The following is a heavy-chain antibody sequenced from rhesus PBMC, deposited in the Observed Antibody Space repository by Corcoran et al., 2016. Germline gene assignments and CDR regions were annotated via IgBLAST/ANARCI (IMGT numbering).Heavy chain of an antibody. CDR3: ADDFGLDS. D-gene: IGHD3-9*01. Sequence: EVQLVESGGGLATPGGSLRVSWVASGFTFSDYWMYWVRQAPGKGLEWISGINNPGTNTYYADSVKGRFTISRENAKNTLHLQMDGLRVEDTAVYYCADDFGLDSWGQGVVVTVSS. V-gene: IGHV3-28*02. J-gene: IGHJ6*01. CDR1: GFTFSDYW. CDR2: INNPGTNT.